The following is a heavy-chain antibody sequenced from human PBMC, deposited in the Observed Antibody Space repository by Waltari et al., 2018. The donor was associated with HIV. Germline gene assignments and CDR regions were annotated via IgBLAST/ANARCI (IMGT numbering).Heavy chain of an antibody. V-gene: IGHV1-8*01. CDR3: ARGGYTYGDDY. CDR2: MTPNSGKT. J-gene: IGHJ4*02. D-gene: IGHD5-18*01. Sequence: QVLLVQSGAAVKKPGASVKVSCKACVYPFTSYDINWVRQATVQGLEWMGWMTPNSGKTGYAQKFQGRVTMTRNTSISTAYMELSSLRSDDTAVYYCARGGYTYGDDYWGQGTLVTVSS. CDR1: VYPFTSYD.